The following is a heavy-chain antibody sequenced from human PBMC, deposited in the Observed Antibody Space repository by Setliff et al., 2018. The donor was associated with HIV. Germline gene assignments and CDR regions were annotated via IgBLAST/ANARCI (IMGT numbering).Heavy chain of an antibody. J-gene: IGHJ6*03. CDR1: GGSFSDNY. V-gene: IGHV4-34*01. Sequence: PSETLSLTCAVYGGSFSDNYWSWIRQSPGKGLELIGEINHSGRSKYRPSLRSRVSISVDTSKTQFSLKLTSVTAADTAVYYCARVSSPYWYSIFRNYYYHMDVWGKGTTVTVSS. CDR2: INHSGRS. D-gene: IGHD2-8*02. CDR3: ARVSSPYWYSIFRNYYYHMDV.